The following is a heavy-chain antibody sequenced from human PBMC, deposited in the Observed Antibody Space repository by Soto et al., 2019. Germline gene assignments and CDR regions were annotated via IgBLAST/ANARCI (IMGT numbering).Heavy chain of an antibody. J-gene: IGHJ6*02. CDR2: IYPGDSDT. Sequence: GESLKISCKGSGYSFTSHWIGWVRQMPGKGLEWMGIIYPGDSDTRYRQSFQGQVTISADKSITTAYLQWSSLKASDTAMYYCLRQGDAPRQKPYFYYNGMDVWGQGTTVTVS. D-gene: IGHD3-10*01. V-gene: IGHV5-51*01. CDR1: GYSFTSHW. CDR3: LRQGDAPRQKPYFYYNGMDV.